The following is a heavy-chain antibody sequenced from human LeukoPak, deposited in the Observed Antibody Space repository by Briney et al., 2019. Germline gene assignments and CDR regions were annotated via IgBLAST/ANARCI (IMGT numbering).Heavy chain of an antibody. Sequence: PGGSLRLSCAASGFTFSGSAMHWVRQASGKGLEWVGRIRSKANSYATAYAASVKGTFTISRDDSKNTAYLQMNSLKTEDTAVYYCTLTGAYWYFDLWGRGTLVTVSS. V-gene: IGHV3-73*01. CDR1: GFTFSGSA. CDR3: TLTGAYWYFDL. D-gene: IGHD3-9*01. J-gene: IGHJ2*01. CDR2: IRSKANSYAT.